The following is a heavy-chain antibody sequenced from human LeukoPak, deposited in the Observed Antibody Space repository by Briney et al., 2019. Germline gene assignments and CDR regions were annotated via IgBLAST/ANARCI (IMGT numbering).Heavy chain of an antibody. CDR1: GFTFSSYA. CDR3: AALGDSIY. Sequence: PGGSLRLSCAASGFTFSSYAMSWVRQAPGKGLEWVSAISGSGGSTYYADSVKGRFTISREDAKNYFFLQMNSLSAGDTAVYFCAALGDSIYWGQGTLVTVSS. D-gene: IGHD1-26*01. V-gene: IGHV3-23*01. J-gene: IGHJ4*02. CDR2: ISGSGGST.